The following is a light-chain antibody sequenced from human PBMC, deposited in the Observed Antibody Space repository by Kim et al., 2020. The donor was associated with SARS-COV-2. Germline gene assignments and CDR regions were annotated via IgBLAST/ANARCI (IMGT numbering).Light chain of an antibody. J-gene: IGKJ1*01. CDR1: QDISSW. CDR3: QQANSFPRT. Sequence: ASIGDRVTITCRASQDISSWLAWYQQKPGKAPTLLIYAAFNLQIGVPSRFSGSGSGTDFTLTISSLQPEDFATYYFQQANSFPRTFGQGTKVDIK. V-gene: IGKV1-12*01. CDR2: AAF.